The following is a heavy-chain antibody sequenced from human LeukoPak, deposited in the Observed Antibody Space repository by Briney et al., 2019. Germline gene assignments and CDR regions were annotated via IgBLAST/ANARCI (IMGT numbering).Heavy chain of an antibody. CDR3: ARRITGTTSDSFDY. V-gene: IGHV4-59*01. Sequence: SETLSLTCTVSGGSISGFYWSWIRQPPGKGLEWIGYMSNNGATTYNPSLKSRVTISVDTSKNQFSLKLSSVTAADTAVYYCARRITGTTSDSFDYWGQGILVTVSS. J-gene: IGHJ4*02. CDR2: MSNNGAT. CDR1: GGSISGFY. D-gene: IGHD1-20*01.